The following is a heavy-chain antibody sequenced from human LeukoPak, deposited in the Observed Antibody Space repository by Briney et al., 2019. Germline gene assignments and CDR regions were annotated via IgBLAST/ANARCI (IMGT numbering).Heavy chain of an antibody. CDR2: IYYSGST. D-gene: IGHD5-24*01. V-gene: IGHV4-59*01. CDR1: GDSITSYY. CDR3: ARVSRWLQLTIQAYYFDY. J-gene: IGHJ4*02. Sequence: SETLSLTCTVSGDSITSYYWSWIRQPPGKGLEWIGYIYYSGSTNYNPSLKSRVTISVDTSKNQFSLKLSSVTAADTAVYYCARVSRWLQLTIQAYYFDYWGQGTLVTVSS.